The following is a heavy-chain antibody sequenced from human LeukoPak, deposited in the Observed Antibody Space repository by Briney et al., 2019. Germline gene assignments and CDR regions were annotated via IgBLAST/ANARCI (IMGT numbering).Heavy chain of an antibody. D-gene: IGHD3-10*01. CDR2: ISGSGSST. CDR1: GFTFRNYA. V-gene: IGHV3-23*01. Sequence: GGSLRLSCAASGFTFRNYAVSWVRQAPGMGLEWVSTISGSGSSTYYADSVKGRFTISRDDSKITLYLQMKRLRAEDPAVYFCAKGFQGYYYGIDVWGQGTTVTVSS. J-gene: IGHJ6*02. CDR3: AKGFQGYYYGIDV.